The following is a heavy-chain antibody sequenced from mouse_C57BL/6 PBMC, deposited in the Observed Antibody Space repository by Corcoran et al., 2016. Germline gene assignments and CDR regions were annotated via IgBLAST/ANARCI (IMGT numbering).Heavy chain of an antibody. J-gene: IGHJ4*01. CDR3: ARAYERAMDY. V-gene: IGHV9-3*01. CDR1: GYTFTTYG. CDR2: INTYSGVP. D-gene: IGHD2-3*01. Sequence: QIQLVQSGPELKKPGETVKISCKASGYTFTTYGMSWVKQAPGKGLKWMGWINTYSGVPTYADDFKGRFAFSLETSASTAYLQINNLKNEDTATYFCARAYERAMDYWGQGTSVTVSS.